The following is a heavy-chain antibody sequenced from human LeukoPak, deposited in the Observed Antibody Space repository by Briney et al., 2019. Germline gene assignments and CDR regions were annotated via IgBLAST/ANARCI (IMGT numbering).Heavy chain of an antibody. J-gene: IGHJ5*02. D-gene: IGHD2-2*01. Sequence: ASVKVSCKASGYTFTSYGISWVRQAPGQGLEWMGWISAYNGNTNYVQKLQGRVTMTTDTSTSTAYMELRSLRSDDTAVYYCAREDCSSTSCYVFWFDPWGQGTLVTVSS. CDR2: ISAYNGNT. V-gene: IGHV1-18*01. CDR1: GYTFTSYG. CDR3: AREDCSSTSCYVFWFDP.